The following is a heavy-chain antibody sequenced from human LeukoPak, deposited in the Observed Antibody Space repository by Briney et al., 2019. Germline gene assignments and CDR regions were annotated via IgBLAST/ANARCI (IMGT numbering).Heavy chain of an antibody. CDR1: ENIFTNYY. J-gene: IGHJ3*01. CDR3: ARDMSTAVTPISYAFDV. D-gene: IGHD4-23*01. Sequence: EASVKVSCKASENIFTNYYMHWVRQPPGQGLEWLGIINPNGGRTAYAQNFQGRVSMTRDTSTTTVYMELSSLRSDGTAVYYCARDMSTAVTPISYAFDVWGQGTMVTVSS. CDR2: INPNGGRT. V-gene: IGHV1-46*01.